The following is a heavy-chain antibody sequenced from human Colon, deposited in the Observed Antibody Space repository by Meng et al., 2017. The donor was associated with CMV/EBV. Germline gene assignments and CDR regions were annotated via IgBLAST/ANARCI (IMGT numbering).Heavy chain of an antibody. Sequence: GGSLRLSCVASGFSFDDYAMHWVRQVPGKGLEWVSNVNWGGDKIGYADSVKGRFTISRDNAKNSLYLQMDSLRAADTAVYYCAKDRTVGGYTFGLDVWGQGTTVTVSS. D-gene: IGHD5-12*01. J-gene: IGHJ6*02. CDR1: GFSFDDYA. CDR2: VNWGGDKI. CDR3: AKDRTVGGYTFGLDV. V-gene: IGHV3-9*01.